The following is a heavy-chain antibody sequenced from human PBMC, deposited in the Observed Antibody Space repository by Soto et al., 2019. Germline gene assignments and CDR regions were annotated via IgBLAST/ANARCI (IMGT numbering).Heavy chain of an antibody. Sequence: QVQLVQSGAEVKTPGSSLKVSCTVSGTRFSNYVISWVRQAPGQGLEWLGRIIPIFNTTQYPQKLQGRVTITADQSTNPASLELSSLRFGDTAVYYCAREGRGKKAGYNGLVSLGYWGQGTPVTVSS. CDR1: GTRFSNYV. CDR2: IIPIFNTT. V-gene: IGHV1-69*01. D-gene: IGHD2-2*02. CDR3: AREGRGKKAGYNGLVSLGY. J-gene: IGHJ4*02.